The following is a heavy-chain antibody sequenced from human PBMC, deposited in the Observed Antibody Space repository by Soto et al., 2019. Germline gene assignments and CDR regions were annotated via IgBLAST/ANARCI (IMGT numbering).Heavy chain of an antibody. V-gene: IGHV1-8*01. CDR1: GYTFTSYD. J-gene: IGHJ5*02. CDR2: INPNSGNT. Sequence: AAVKVSCKTSGYTFTSYDINWVRQATGQGLEWMGWINPNSGNTGYAQKFQGRVTMTRNTSIRTAYMELSRPRSEDTAVYYCAREPLSWFDPWAQGSSVTVSS. CDR3: AREPLSWFDP.